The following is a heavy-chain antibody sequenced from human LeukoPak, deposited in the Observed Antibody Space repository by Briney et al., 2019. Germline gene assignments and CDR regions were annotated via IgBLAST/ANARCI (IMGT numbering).Heavy chain of an antibody. CDR3: AKWWTVAGTGGFDP. CDR2: IKQDGSEK. CDR1: GITLSNYA. D-gene: IGHD6-19*01. J-gene: IGHJ5*02. Sequence: GGSLRLSCAVSGITLSNYAMSWVRQAPGKGLEWVANIKQDGSEKYYVDSVKGRFTISRDNAKNSLYLQMNSLRAEDTAVYYCAKWWTVAGTGGFDPWGQGTLVTVSS. V-gene: IGHV3-7*01.